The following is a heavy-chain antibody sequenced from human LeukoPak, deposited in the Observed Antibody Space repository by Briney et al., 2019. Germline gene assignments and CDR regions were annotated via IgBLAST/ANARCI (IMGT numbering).Heavy chain of an antibody. CDR3: AGGAGFSSGWYDY. D-gene: IGHD6-19*01. CDR2: IYTSGST. J-gene: IGHJ4*02. Sequence: SETLSLTCTVSGVSISSGSYYWSWIRQPAGKGLEWIGRIYTSGSTNYNPSLKSRVTISVDTSKNQFSLKLSSVTAADTAVYYCAGGAGFSSGWYDYWGQGTLVTVSS. CDR1: GVSISSGSYY. V-gene: IGHV4-61*02.